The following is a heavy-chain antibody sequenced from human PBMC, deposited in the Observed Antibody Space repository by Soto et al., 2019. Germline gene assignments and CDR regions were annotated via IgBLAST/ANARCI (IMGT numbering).Heavy chain of an antibody. CDR1: GYTFTSYG. Sequence: QVQLVQSGAEVKKPGASVKVSCKASGYTFTSYGISWVRQAPGQGLEWMGWIGAYNGNTNYAQKLMGRATMTTDTSRSTAYMELRRLRSDDTAVYYCARSAVAKFAFDIWGQGPMVTVSS. V-gene: IGHV1-18*01. CDR2: IGAYNGNT. D-gene: IGHD5-12*01. CDR3: ARSAVAKFAFDI. J-gene: IGHJ3*02.